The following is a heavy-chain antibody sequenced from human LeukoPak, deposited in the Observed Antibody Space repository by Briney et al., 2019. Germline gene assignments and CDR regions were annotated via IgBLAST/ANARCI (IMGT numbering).Heavy chain of an antibody. CDR2: INPNSGGT. CDR1: GYTFTGYY. V-gene: IGHV1-2*06. D-gene: IGHD3-10*01. CDR3: ARDRVEAHYYYYYYMDV. Sequence: ASVKVSCKASGYTFTGYYMQWVRQAPGQGLEWMGRINPNSGGTNYAQKFQGRVTMTRDTSISTAYMELSRLRSDDTAVYYCARDRVEAHYYYYYYMDVWGKGTTVTVSS. J-gene: IGHJ6*03.